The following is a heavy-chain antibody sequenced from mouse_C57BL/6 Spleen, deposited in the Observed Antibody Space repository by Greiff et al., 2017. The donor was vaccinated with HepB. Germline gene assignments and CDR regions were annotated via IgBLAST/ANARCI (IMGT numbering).Heavy chain of an antibody. J-gene: IGHJ3*01. CDR2: ISSGSSTI. Sequence: EVKVEESGGGLVKPGGSLKLSCAASGFTFSDYGMHWVRQAPEKGLEWVAYISSGSSTIYYADTVKGRFTISRDNAKNTLFLQMTGLRSEDTAMYYCARVDYGAYWGQGTLVTVSA. V-gene: IGHV5-17*01. CDR1: GFTFSDYG. D-gene: IGHD2-4*01. CDR3: ARVDYGAY.